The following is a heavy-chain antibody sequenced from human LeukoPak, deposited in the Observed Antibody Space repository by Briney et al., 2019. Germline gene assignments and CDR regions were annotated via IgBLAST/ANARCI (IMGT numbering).Heavy chain of an antibody. CDR1: GGTFSSYA. J-gene: IGHJ3*02. V-gene: IGHV1-69*05. CDR3: ARDSSYSSGSDAFDI. Sequence: SVKVSCKASGGTFSSYAISWVRQAPGQGLEWMGGIIPIFGTETYAQKFQGRVTITTDESTSTAYMELSSLRSEDTAVYYCARDSSYSSGSDAFDIWGQGTMVTVSS. D-gene: IGHD6-19*01. CDR2: IIPIFGTE.